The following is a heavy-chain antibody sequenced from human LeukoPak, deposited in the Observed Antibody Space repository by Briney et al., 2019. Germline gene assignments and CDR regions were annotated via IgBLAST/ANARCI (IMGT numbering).Heavy chain of an antibody. CDR3: ARQKSRGYDSSGNFDY. D-gene: IGHD3-22*01. CDR2: INYSGST. CDR1: GDSISSSSYY. Sequence: PSETLSLTCAVSGDSISSSSYYWGWIRQPPGKGLEWIGNINYSGSTYYNPSLKSRVTISVDTSKNQFSLKLSSVTAADTAVYYCARQKSRGYDSSGNFDYWGQGTLVTVSS. J-gene: IGHJ4*02. V-gene: IGHV4-39*01.